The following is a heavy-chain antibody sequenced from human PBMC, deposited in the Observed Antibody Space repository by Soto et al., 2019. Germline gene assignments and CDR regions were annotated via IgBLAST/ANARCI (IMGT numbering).Heavy chain of an antibody. CDR1: GFTFNTYS. J-gene: IGHJ6*02. CDR3: ASENIVVIPSPKGQYHCGMDV. D-gene: IGHD2-2*01. Sequence: GGSLRLSCAASGFTFNTYSMNWVRQAPGKGLEWVSLISSSSTYIHYADSVKGRFTISRDNAKNSLFLQMNSLRAEDTAVYYCASENIVVIPSPKGQYHCGMDVWGQGTTVTVSS. CDR2: ISSSSTYI. V-gene: IGHV3-21*01.